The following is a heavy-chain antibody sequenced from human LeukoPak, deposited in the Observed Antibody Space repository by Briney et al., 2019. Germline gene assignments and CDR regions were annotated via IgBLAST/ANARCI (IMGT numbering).Heavy chain of an antibody. Sequence: SQTLSLTCTVSGDSVNNTSSYWGWIRPPPQKRLEWIASIYYTGSSYYNPSLKSRVSISVDTSKNQFSLKLSSVTAADTAEYYCARPTYDSSDYEYFQHWGQGTLVTVSS. J-gene: IGHJ1*01. CDR1: GDSVNNTSSY. V-gene: IGHV4-39*07. CDR3: ARPTYDSSDYEYFQH. D-gene: IGHD3-22*01. CDR2: IYYTGSS.